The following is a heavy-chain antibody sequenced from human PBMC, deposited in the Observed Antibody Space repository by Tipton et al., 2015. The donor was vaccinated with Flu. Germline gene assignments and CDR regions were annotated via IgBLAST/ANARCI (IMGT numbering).Heavy chain of an antibody. V-gene: IGHV4-34*01. CDR1: GGSFSGYY. D-gene: IGHD6-13*01. J-gene: IGHJ6*03. CDR2: INHSGST. Sequence: GLVKPSETLSLTCAVYGGSFSGYYWSWIRQPPGKGLEWIGEINHSGSTNYNPSLKSRVTMSVDTSKNQFSLKLSSVTAADTAVYYCARVLYSSSWYYRYYYYYMDVWGKGTTVTVSS. CDR3: ARVLYSSSWYYRYYYYYMDV.